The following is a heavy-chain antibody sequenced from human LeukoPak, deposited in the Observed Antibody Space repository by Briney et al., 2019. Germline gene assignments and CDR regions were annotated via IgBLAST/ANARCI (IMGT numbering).Heavy chain of an antibody. V-gene: IGHV7-4-1*02. J-gene: IGHJ5*01. CDR3: ARDLFAWFDY. CDR1: GYTFTSYY. D-gene: IGHD3-16*01. Sequence: ASVKVSCMASGYTFTSYYMHWVRQAPGQGLEWMGWINTNTGNPTYAQGFTGRFVFSLDTSVSTAYLQISSLKAEDTAVYYCARDLFAWFDYWGQGTLVTVSS. CDR2: INTNTGNP.